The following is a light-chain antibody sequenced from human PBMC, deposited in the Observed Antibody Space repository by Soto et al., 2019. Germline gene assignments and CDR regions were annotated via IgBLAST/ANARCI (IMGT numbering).Light chain of an antibody. CDR1: QSVGSY. V-gene: IGKV3-11*01. J-gene: IGKJ1*01. CDR3: QQRSNWPPTWT. CDR2: DAS. Sequence: EIVLTRSPATLSLSPGERATLSCRASQSVGSYLAWYQQKPGQAPRLLIYDASNRATGIPARFSGSGSGTDFTLTISSLEPEDFAVYYCQQRSNWPPTWTFGQGTKVEIK.